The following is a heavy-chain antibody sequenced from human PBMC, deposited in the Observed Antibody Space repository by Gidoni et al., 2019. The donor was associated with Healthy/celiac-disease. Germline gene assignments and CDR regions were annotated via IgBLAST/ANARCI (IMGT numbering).Heavy chain of an antibody. Sequence: EVQLVESGGGLVKPGGSLRLSCAASGFTFSSYSMNWVRQAPGKGLEWVSSISSSSSYIYYADSVKGRFTISRDNAKNSLYLQMNSLRAEDTAVYYCATYCSSTSCNFDYWGQGTLVTVSS. J-gene: IGHJ4*02. D-gene: IGHD2-2*01. CDR2: ISSSSSYI. CDR3: ATYCSSTSCNFDY. V-gene: IGHV3-21*01. CDR1: GFTFSSYS.